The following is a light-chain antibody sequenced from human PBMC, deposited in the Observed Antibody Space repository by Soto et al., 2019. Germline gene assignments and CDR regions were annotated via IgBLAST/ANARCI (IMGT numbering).Light chain of an antibody. CDR2: DSS. V-gene: IGKV3-11*01. CDR1: QSVSSY. Sequence: EIVLTQSPATLSLSPGERTTLSCRASQSVSSYLAWYQQKPGQAPSLLIYDSSNRASGIPARFSGSGSGTDFPLTISSLEPEDVAVYYCQQSSNWPTFGQGTKVEIK. CDR3: QQSSNWPT. J-gene: IGKJ1*01.